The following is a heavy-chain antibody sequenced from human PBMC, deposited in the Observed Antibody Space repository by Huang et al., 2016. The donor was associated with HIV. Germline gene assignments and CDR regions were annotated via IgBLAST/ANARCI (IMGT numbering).Heavy chain of an antibody. V-gene: IGHV1-18*04. CDR1: GFTFTNYG. CDR3: VRESLYFGDFLFDH. CDR2: VSANSGDI. D-gene: IGHD3-10*01. Sequence: QVQLVQSGAEVKRPGASLKVSCKTSGFTFTNYGFSWVRQAPGKGLEWLGWVSANSGDINYEVKCEGRVSMTTDTTSGTAYMELRRLTSDDTATYYCVRESLYFGDFLFDHWGQGTPVTVSA. J-gene: IGHJ4*02.